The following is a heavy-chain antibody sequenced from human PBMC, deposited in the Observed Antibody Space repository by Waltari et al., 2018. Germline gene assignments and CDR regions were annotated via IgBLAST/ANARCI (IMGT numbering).Heavy chain of an antibody. Sequence: EVQLVESGGGLVQPGGSLRLSCAASGFTFSSYSMNWVRKAPGKGLEWVSYISSSSSTIYYADSVKGRFTISRDNAKNSLYLQMNSLRAEDTAVYYCARDTSVYGGNPAEYFQHWGQGTLVTVSS. D-gene: IGHD4-17*01. V-gene: IGHV3-48*04. CDR2: ISSSSSTI. CDR1: GFTFSSYS. CDR3: ARDTSVYGGNPAEYFQH. J-gene: IGHJ1*01.